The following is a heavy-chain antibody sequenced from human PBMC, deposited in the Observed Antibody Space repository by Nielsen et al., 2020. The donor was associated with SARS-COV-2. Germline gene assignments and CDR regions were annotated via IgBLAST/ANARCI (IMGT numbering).Heavy chain of an antibody. Sequence: GGSLRLSCSASGFTFSSYAMHWVRQAPGKGLEYVSAISSNGSSTSYADSVKGRFTISRDNAKNTLYLQMNSLRAEDTAVYYCARVAGSGGDYWGQGTLVTVSS. J-gene: IGHJ4*02. CDR1: GFTFSSYA. CDR2: ISSNGSST. V-gene: IGHV3-64*04. CDR3: ARVAGSGGDY. D-gene: IGHD2-15*01.